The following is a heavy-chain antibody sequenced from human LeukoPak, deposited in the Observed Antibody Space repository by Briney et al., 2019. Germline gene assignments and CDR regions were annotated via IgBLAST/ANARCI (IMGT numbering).Heavy chain of an antibody. CDR2: ISGSDGST. CDR3: AKSAYSSPSYYFDY. Sequence: GGSLRLSCAASGFTFSSYAMSWVRQAPGKGLEWVSVISGSDGSTYYADSVKGRFTISRDNSKNTLYLQVNSLRAEDTAVYYCAKSAYSSPSYYFDYWGQGTLVTVSS. D-gene: IGHD6-6*01. J-gene: IGHJ4*02. V-gene: IGHV3-23*01. CDR1: GFTFSSYA.